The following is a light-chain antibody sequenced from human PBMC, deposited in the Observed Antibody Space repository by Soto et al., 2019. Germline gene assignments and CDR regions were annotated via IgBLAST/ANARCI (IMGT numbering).Light chain of an antibody. CDR1: QSVSRSY. CDR3: QQYDTSPPT. Sequence: IVLTQSPGTLSLSPGERSTVSCRASQSVSRSYLGWYQQKPGQAPRLLIYDASSRATGIPDRFSGSGSEADFTLTISRLEPEDFAVYYCQQYDTSPPTFGQGTKVDIK. V-gene: IGKV3-20*01. J-gene: IGKJ1*01. CDR2: DAS.